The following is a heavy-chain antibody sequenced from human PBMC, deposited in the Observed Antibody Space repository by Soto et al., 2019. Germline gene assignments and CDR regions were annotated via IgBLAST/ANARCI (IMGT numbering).Heavy chain of an antibody. J-gene: IGHJ4*02. CDR3: ATEHSTAAHYAIDY. CDR2: ITGSSDYT. D-gene: IGHD2-21*02. Sequence: PGGSLRLSCEASGFIFSSYAMNWGRQAPGKGLQWGSSITGSSDYTSYIASVKGRVTISRDNSKNTLYLQMNSLRAEDTAVYFCATEHSTAAHYAIDYGSQGTLVTVSS. V-gene: IGHV3-23*01. CDR1: GFIFSSYA.